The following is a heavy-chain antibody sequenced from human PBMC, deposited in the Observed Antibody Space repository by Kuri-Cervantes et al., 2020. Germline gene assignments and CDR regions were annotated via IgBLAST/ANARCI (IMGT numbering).Heavy chain of an antibody. V-gene: IGHV3-23*01. CDR3: ARDLGYGDYVSLGY. J-gene: IGHJ4*02. CDR1: GFTFSSYA. CDR2: ISGSGGST. D-gene: IGHD4-17*01. Sequence: GESLKISCAASGFTFSSYAMSWVRQAPGKGLEWVSAISGSGGSTYYADFVKGRFTISRDNSKNTLYLQMNSLRAEDTAVYYCARDLGYGDYVSLGYWGQGTLVTVSS.